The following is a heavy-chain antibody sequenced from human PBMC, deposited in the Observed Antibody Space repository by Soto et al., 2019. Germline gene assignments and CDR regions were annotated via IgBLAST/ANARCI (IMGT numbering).Heavy chain of an antibody. J-gene: IGHJ4*02. CDR2: ISSSSSYI. Sequence: EVQLVESGGGLVKPGGSLRLSCAASGFTFSSYSMNWVRQAPGKGLEWVSSISSSSSYIYYADSVKGRFTISRDNAKNSLSLQMNSLRAEDTSVYYCAREAGTYFDYWGQGTLVTVSS. V-gene: IGHV3-21*01. D-gene: IGHD1-1*01. CDR1: GFTFSSYS. CDR3: AREAGTYFDY.